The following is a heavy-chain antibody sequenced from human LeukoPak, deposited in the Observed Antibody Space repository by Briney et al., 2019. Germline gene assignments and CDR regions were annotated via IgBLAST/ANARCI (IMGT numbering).Heavy chain of an antibody. CDR3: ARDAKEYYFDY. J-gene: IGHJ4*02. D-gene: IGHD2/OR15-2a*01. Sequence: PGGSLRLSCAASGFTLSSYSMNWVRQAPGKGLEWVSYISSSSSTIYYADSVKGRFTISRDNAKNSLYLQMNSLRGEDTAVYYCARDAKEYYFDYWGQGTLVTVSS. CDR2: ISSSSSTI. V-gene: IGHV3-48*01. CDR1: GFTLSSYS.